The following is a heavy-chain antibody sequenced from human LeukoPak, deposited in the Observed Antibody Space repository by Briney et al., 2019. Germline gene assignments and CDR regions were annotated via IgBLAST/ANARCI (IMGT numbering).Heavy chain of an antibody. CDR1: GCSIRSYY. CDR2: VYYSGST. CDR3: ASGSSYFDL. J-gene: IGHJ4*02. V-gene: IGHV4-59*12. Sequence: SETLSFTCAVPGCSIRSYYWSWIRQPPGKGLEWIGYVYYSGSTNYNPSLKSRVTISVDTSKDQFSLKLSSVTAADTAVYYCASGSSYFDLWGQGTLVTVSS. D-gene: IGHD1-26*01.